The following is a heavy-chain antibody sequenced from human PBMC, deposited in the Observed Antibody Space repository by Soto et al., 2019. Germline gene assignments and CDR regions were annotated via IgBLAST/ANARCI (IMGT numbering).Heavy chain of an antibody. J-gene: IGHJ4*02. CDR1: GGTFSSYA. Sequence: SVKVSCKASGGTFSSYAISWVRQAPGQGLEWMGGIIPIFGTANYAQKFQGRVTITADESTSTAYMELSSLRSEDTAVYYCAGGRKEKYYWQLFDYWGPGTLVTVSS. D-gene: IGHD3-16*01. V-gene: IGHV1-69*13. CDR3: AGGRKEKYYWQLFDY. CDR2: IIPIFGTA.